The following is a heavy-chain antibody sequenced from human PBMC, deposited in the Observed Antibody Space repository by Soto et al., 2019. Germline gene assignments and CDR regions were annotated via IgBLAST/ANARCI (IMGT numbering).Heavy chain of an antibody. Sequence: PSKNLSLTCVVIGLPFSGYHWSWTGQRPGKGLEWIGEINHSGSTNYNPSLKSRVTISVDTSKNQFSLKLSSVTAADTAVYYCASYLNTADYYYYGMDLWGQGTTVTVS. V-gene: IGHV4-34*01. D-gene: IGHD5-18*01. CDR3: ASYLNTADYYYYGMDL. CDR1: GLPFSGYH. CDR2: INHSGST. J-gene: IGHJ6*02.